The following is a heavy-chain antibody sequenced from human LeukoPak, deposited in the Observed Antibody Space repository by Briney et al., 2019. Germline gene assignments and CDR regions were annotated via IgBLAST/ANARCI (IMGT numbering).Heavy chain of an antibody. V-gene: IGHV3-66*01. CDR2: IYSVGRT. J-gene: IGHJ4*02. CDR3: ARVDHYYDSSGYYGGFDY. CDR1: GVTVSINH. D-gene: IGHD3-22*01. Sequence: GGSLRLSCAASGVTVSINHMSWVRQAPGKGLEWVSVIYSVGRTKYADSVKGRFTISRDNSKNTLYLQMNSLRGEDTAVCYCARVDHYYDSSGYYGGFDYWGQGTLVTVSS.